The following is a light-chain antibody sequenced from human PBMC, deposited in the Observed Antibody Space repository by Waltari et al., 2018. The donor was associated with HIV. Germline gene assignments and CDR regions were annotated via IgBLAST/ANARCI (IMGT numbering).Light chain of an antibody. Sequence: QSALTQPPSASGSPGQSVHISCTGTSSDVGRYDYVSWYQQHPGKAPKLLIYEVNKRPSGVPDRFSGSKSGNTASLTVSGLQAEDEAEYYCTSYAGINPVAFGGGTNLTVL. CDR1: SSDVGRYDY. V-gene: IGLV2-8*01. CDR2: EVN. CDR3: TSYAGINPVA. J-gene: IGLJ2*01.